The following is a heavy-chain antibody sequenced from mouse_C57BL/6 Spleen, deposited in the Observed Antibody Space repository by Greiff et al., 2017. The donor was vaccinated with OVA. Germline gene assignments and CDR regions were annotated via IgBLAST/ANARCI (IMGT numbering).Heavy chain of an antibody. J-gene: IGHJ2*01. CDR3: ARGGFDY. V-gene: IGHV1-82*01. CDR1: GYAFSSSW. Sequence: QVQLQQSGPELVKPGASVKISCKASGYAFSSSWMNWVKQRPGKGLEWIGRIYPGDGDTNYNGKFKGKATLTADKSSSTAYMQLSRLTSEDSAVYFCARGGFDYWGQGTTLTVSS. CDR2: IYPGDGDT.